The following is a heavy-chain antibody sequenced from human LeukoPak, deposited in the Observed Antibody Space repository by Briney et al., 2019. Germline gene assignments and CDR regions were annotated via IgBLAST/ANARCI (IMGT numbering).Heavy chain of an antibody. D-gene: IGHD4-17*01. J-gene: IGHJ4*02. CDR3: ARDTGTFGDYRVYYFDF. Sequence: PGGSLRLSCAASGFTFSSYGMHWVRQAPGKGLEWVAVISYDGSNKYYADSVKGRFTISRDNSKNTLYLQMNSLRAEDTAVYYCARDTGTFGDYRVYYFDFWGQGTLVTVSS. CDR1: GFTFSSYG. CDR2: ISYDGSNK. V-gene: IGHV3-30*03.